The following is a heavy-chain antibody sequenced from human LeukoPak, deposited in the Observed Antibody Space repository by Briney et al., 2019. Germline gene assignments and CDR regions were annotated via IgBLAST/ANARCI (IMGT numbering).Heavy chain of an antibody. CDR2: INHSGST. Sequence: SETLSLTCAVYGGSFSGYYWSWIRQPPGKGLEWIGEINHSGSTNYNPSLKSRVTISVDTSKNQFSLKLSSVTAADTAVYYCARHETYYYGSGSNFDYWGQGTLVTVSS. CDR1: GGSFSGYY. J-gene: IGHJ4*02. V-gene: IGHV4-34*01. D-gene: IGHD3-10*01. CDR3: ARHETYYYGSGSNFDY.